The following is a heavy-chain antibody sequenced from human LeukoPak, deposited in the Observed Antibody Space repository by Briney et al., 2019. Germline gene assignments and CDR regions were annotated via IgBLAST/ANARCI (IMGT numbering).Heavy chain of an antibody. Sequence: PSETLSLTCTVPGGSISSGSYYWSWIRQPAGKGLEWIGRIYTSGSTNYNPSLKSRFTISVDTSKNQFSLKLSSVTAADTAVYYCARDCLYYYGSGSYNDAFDIWGQGTMVTVSS. J-gene: IGHJ3*02. V-gene: IGHV4-61*02. D-gene: IGHD3-10*01. CDR3: ARDCLYYYGSGSYNDAFDI. CDR2: IYTSGST. CDR1: GGSISSGSYY.